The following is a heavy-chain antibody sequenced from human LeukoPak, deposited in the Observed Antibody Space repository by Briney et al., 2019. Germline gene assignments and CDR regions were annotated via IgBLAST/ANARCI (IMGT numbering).Heavy chain of an antibody. V-gene: IGHV4-59*08. CDR2: IYYSGST. CDR1: GGSISSYY. J-gene: IGHJ4*02. CDR3: ASARKRPQFDY. Sequence: SETLSLTCTVSGGSISSYYWSWIRQPPXXXXEWIGYIYYSGSTNYNPSLKSRVTISVDTSKNQFSLKLSSVTAADTAVYYCASARKRPQFDYWGQGTLVTVSS.